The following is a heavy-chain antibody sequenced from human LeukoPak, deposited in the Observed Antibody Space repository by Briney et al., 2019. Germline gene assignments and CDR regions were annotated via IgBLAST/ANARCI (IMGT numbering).Heavy chain of an antibody. V-gene: IGHV5-51*04. J-gene: IGHJ4*02. CDR1: GYRFTSYW. D-gene: IGHD3-10*01. CDR2: IYPGDSGT. CDR3: AFYNSGSYYFDY. Sequence: GESLKISCKASGYRFTSYWIGWVRQMPGKGLEWMGIIYPGDSGTRYSPSFQGQVTVSADKPISTAYLQWSSLKASDTAMYYCAFYNSGSYYFDYWGQGTLVTVSS.